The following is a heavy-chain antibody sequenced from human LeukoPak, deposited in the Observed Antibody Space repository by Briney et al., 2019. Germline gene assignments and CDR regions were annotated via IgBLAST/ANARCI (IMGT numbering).Heavy chain of an antibody. J-gene: IGHJ4*02. CDR1: GYTLTELS. V-gene: IGHV1-24*01. Sequence: GASVKVSCKVSGYTLTELSMHWVRQAPGQGLEWMGGFDPEDGETIYAQKFQGRVTMAEDTSTDTAYMELSSLRSEDTAVYYCATLSRDDSSGYYLLDYWGQGTLITVSS. CDR3: ATLSRDDSSGYYLLDY. D-gene: IGHD3-22*01. CDR2: FDPEDGET.